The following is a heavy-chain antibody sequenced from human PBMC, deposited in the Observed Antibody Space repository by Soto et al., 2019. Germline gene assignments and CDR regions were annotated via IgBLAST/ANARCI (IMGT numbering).Heavy chain of an antibody. V-gene: IGHV3-7*01. Sequence: GGSLILSCAAAGFTFSSYWMSWVRQAPGKGLEWVANIKQDGSEKYYVDSVKGRFTISRDNAKNSLYLQMNSLRAEDTAVYYCARDYDFWSGYHDYWGQGTLVTVSS. CDR2: IKQDGSEK. J-gene: IGHJ4*02. CDR3: ARDYDFWSGYHDY. D-gene: IGHD3-3*01. CDR1: GFTFSSYW.